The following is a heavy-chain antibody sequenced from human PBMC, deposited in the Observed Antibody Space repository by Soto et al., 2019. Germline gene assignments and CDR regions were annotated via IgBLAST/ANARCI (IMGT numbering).Heavy chain of an antibody. CDR3: ARDHPTAMALFDY. Sequence: PGGSLRLSCAASGFTFSSYSMNWVRQAPGKGLEWVSSISSSSSYIYYADSVKGRFTISRDNAKNSLYLQMNSLRAEDTAVYYCARDHPTAMALFDYRGQGNLVTVPS. CDR1: GFTFSSYS. D-gene: IGHD5-18*01. J-gene: IGHJ4*02. CDR2: ISSSSSYI. V-gene: IGHV3-21*01.